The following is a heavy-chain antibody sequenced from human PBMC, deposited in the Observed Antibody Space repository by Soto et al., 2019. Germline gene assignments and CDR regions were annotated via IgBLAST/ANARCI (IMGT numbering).Heavy chain of an antibody. CDR1: GFSFSDYD. J-gene: IGHJ6*02. Sequence: DVQLVESGGTLVQPGGSLRLSCAASGFSFSDYDMRWVLQATGTGLECVSGIGIAGDTYYSGSVNGRFTNYRENAKNSLYRAMNTLRAGDTAVYYCARDRHGMDDWGQGTTVTVSS. CDR2: IGIAGDT. CDR3: ARDRHGMDD. V-gene: IGHV3-13*01.